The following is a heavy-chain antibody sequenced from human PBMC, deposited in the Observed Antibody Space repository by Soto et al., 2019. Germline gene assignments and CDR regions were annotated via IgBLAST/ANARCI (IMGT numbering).Heavy chain of an antibody. Sequence: SETLSLTCTVSGGSISSGGYYWSWIRQHPGKGLEWIGYIYYSGSTYYNPSLKSRVTISVDTSKNQFSLKLSSVTAADTAVYYCARGNNVLRYFGNWFDPWGQRTLVTVSS. D-gene: IGHD3-9*01. CDR3: ARGNNVLRYFGNWFDP. CDR1: GGSISSGGYY. CDR2: IYYSGST. J-gene: IGHJ5*02. V-gene: IGHV4-31*03.